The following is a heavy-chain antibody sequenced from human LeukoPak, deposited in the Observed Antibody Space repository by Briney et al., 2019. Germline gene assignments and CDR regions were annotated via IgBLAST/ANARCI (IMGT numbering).Heavy chain of an antibody. Sequence: GGSLRLSCAASGFTFSNAWMSWVRQAPGKGLEWVGRIKSKTDGGTTDYAAPVKGRFTISRDDSKNTLYLQMNSLKTEDTAVYYCTTDRVVVAATINRGDDAFDIWGQGTTVTVSS. D-gene: IGHD2-15*01. CDR1: GFTFSNAW. V-gene: IGHV3-15*01. CDR3: TTDRVVVAATINRGDDAFDI. J-gene: IGHJ3*02. CDR2: IKSKTDGGTT.